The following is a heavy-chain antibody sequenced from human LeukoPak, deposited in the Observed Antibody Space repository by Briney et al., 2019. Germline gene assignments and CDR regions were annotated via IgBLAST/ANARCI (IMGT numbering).Heavy chain of an antibody. D-gene: IGHD2-2*01. CDR2: IRYDGSNK. V-gene: IGHV3-30*02. CDR1: GFTFSSYG. CDR3: AKVGSTSLAGNY. J-gene: IGHJ4*02. Sequence: PGGSLRLSCAASGFTFSSYGMHWVRQAPGKGLEWVAFIRYDGSNKYYADSVKGRFTISRDNSKNTLYLQMNSLRAEDTAVYYCAKVGSTSLAGNYWGQGTLVTVSS.